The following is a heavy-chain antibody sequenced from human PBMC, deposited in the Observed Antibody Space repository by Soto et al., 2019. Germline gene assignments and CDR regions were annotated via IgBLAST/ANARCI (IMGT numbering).Heavy chain of an antibody. CDR3: ARARFGETLLFDS. CDR1: GGSITYYH. Sequence: SETLSLTCTVSGGSITYYHWSWIRQPAGKGLEWIGRIYSSGSTNYNPSLKSRVTMSVDTSKNKFSLNLNSVTAADTAVYYCARARFGETLLFDSWGQGALVTV. CDR2: IYSSGST. V-gene: IGHV4-4*07. J-gene: IGHJ4*02. D-gene: IGHD3-10*02.